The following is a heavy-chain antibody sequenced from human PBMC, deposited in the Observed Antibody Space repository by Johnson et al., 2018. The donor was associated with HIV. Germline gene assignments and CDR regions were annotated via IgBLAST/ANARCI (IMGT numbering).Heavy chain of an antibody. CDR2: ISGSGSSP. V-gene: IGHV3-23*04. D-gene: IGHD6-19*01. CDR3: AKDQAGVPSAWSAFDI. J-gene: IGHJ3*02. Sequence: VQLVESGGGLVQPGGSLRLSCAASKFIFSSYAMSWVRQGPGKGLEWVSGISGSGSSPHYAESVKGRFTISRDNSKNTLYLQMNSLRVEDTAIYYCAKDQAGVPSAWSAFDIWGQGTMVTVSS. CDR1: KFIFSSYA.